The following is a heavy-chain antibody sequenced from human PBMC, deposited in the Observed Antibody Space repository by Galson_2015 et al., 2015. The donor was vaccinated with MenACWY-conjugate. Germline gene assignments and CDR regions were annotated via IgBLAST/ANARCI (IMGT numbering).Heavy chain of an antibody. CDR1: GFTLSHYY. D-gene: IGHD4-17*01. J-gene: IGHJ4*02. CDR2: IKGDGSET. CDR3: ARPVRNRLTIVVPYYFDH. Sequence: SLRLFCAASGFTLSHYYMSWVRQAPGKGLEWVATIKGDGSETFHLNSVKDRFTISRDNAHNSLFLQMDSLRAEDTAVYYCARPVRNRLTIVVPYYFDHWGQGTLVAVSS. V-gene: IGHV3-7*03.